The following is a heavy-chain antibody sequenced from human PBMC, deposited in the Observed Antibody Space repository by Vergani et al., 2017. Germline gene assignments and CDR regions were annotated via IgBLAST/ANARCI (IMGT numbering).Heavy chain of an antibody. D-gene: IGHD5-12*01. CDR1: GDSISSGVYY. V-gene: IGHV4-31*03. J-gene: IGHJ4*02. Sequence: QLQLQESRPGLVKPSQTLSLTCSVPGDSISSGVYYWNWIRQHPGKGLEWIGYIYSTGSTHRNPSLRRRINMSVDTSKNQFSLKLNSVTAAETALDYCARMGGYDEVDACRIRYFDSWVPGILVAVSS. CDR3: ARMGGYDEVDACRIRYFDS. CDR2: IYSTGST.